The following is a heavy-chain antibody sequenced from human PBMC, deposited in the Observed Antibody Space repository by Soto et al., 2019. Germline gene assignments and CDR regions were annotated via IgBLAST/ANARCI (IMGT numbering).Heavy chain of an antibody. J-gene: IGHJ6*02. CDR1: GGSISSGGYY. Sequence: LSLTCTVSGGSISSGGYYWSWIRQHPGKGLEWIGYIYYSGSTYYNPSLKSRVTISVDTSKNQFSLKLSSVTAADTAVYYCARGMFRGRPQANYYYYGMDVWGHGTSVTDSS. CDR2: IYYSGST. D-gene: IGHD3-10*01. V-gene: IGHV4-31*03. CDR3: ARGMFRGRPQANYYYYGMDV.